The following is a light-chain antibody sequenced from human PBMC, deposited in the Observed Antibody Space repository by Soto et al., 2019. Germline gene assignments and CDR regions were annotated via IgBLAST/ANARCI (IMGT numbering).Light chain of an antibody. J-gene: IGKJ2*01. CDR1: QSISSW. CDR2: KAS. V-gene: IGKV1-5*03. CDR3: QQYNSYSYT. Sequence: DIQMTQSPSTLSAFIGDRVTITCRASQSISSWLAWYQQKPGKATKLLIYKASSLESGVPSRFSGSGSGTEFTLTISSLQPDDFATYYCQQYNSYSYTFGQGTKLEIK.